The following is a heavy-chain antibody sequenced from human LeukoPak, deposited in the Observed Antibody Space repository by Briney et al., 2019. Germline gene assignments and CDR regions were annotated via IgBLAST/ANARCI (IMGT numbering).Heavy chain of an antibody. CDR1: GGSISSSSYY. V-gene: IGHV4-39*01. Sequence: SETLSLTCTVSGGSISSSSYYWGWIRQPPGKGLEWIGSIYYSGSTYYNPSLKSQVTISVDTSKNQFSLKLSSVTAADTAVYYCARLRTVAAAGIIWFDPWGQGTLVTVSS. D-gene: IGHD6-13*01. J-gene: IGHJ5*02. CDR2: IYYSGST. CDR3: ARLRTVAAAGIIWFDP.